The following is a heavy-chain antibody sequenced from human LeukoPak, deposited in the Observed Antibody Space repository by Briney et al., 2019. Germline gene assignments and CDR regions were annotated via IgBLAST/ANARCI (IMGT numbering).Heavy chain of an antibody. CDR2: INHSGST. CDR3: AREQWPDIY. CDR1: GGSFSGYY. Sequence: SETLCLTCAVYGGSFSGYYWSWIRQPPGKGLEWIGEINHSGSTNYNPSLKSRVTISVDTSKNQFSLKLSSVTAADTAVYYCAREQWPDIYWGQGTLVTVSS. J-gene: IGHJ4*02. V-gene: IGHV4-34*01. D-gene: IGHD6-19*01.